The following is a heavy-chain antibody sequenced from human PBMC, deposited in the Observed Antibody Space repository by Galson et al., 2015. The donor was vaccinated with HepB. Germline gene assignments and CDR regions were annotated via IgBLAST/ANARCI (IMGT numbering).Heavy chain of an antibody. CDR1: GFTFSDYY. J-gene: IGHJ4*02. Sequence: SLRLSCAASGFTFSDYYMSWIRQAPGKGLEWVPYISSSSSYTNYADSVKGRFTISRDNAKNSLYLQMNSLRAEDTAVYYCARVRSEGDWGLYEYWGQGTLVTVSS. CDR2: ISSSSSYT. CDR3: ARVRSEGDWGLYEY. D-gene: IGHD2-21*02. V-gene: IGHV3-11*05.